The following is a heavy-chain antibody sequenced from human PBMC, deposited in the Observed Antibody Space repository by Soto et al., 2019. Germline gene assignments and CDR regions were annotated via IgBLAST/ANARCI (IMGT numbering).Heavy chain of an antibody. J-gene: IGHJ4*02. D-gene: IGHD6-19*01. Sequence: HPGGSLRLSCAYPAFIFIRSVMHWVRQAPGTGLQWVARISHDGLYKSYVESVEGRFTISRDNSKNTVYLQMTSLRVEDTAVYYCAEDFRDGWSFDNWGPGTLVTVSS. CDR3: AEDFRDGWSFDN. CDR1: AFIFIRSV. V-gene: IGHV3-30*18. CDR2: ISHDGLYK.